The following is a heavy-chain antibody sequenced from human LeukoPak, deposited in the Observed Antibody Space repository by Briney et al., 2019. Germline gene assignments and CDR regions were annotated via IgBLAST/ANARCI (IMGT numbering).Heavy chain of an antibody. CDR3: ARVFRYYYSSGYWFSGYFDI. Sequence: SETLSHTCALYGGSLSGLYWSWMPAPPEGRGECIGGLYHSGSTNYNPSLKSQVTISVDTSKNQSSLKLSSVTAADTAVYSCARVFRYYYSSGYWFSGYFDIWGQGTMVIVSS. D-gene: IGHD3-22*01. CDR1: GGSLSGLY. V-gene: IGHV4-34*01. J-gene: IGHJ3*02. CDR2: LYHSGST.